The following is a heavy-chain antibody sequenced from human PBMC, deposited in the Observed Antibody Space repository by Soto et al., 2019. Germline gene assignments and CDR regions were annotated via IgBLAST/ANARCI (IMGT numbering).Heavy chain of an antibody. CDR1: ERTFSTYI. V-gene: IGHV1-69*08. D-gene: IGHD2-15*01. CDR2: IIPILGNT. CDR3: AAEWWELDAFDI. Sequence: VTVSYNPSERTFSTYIINFVRQAPGQGLEWMGRIIPILGNTNYAQKFQERVTITGDMSTSTAYMELSSMRSEDTAVYYCAAEWWELDAFDIWGQGTMVTLSS. J-gene: IGHJ3*02.